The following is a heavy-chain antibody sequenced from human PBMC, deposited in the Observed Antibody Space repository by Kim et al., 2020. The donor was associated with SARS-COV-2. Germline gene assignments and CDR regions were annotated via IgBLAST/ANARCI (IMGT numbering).Heavy chain of an antibody. D-gene: IGHD5-18*01. V-gene: IGHV1-8*01. Sequence: YAQKFQGGVTMTRNTSISTAYMELSSLRSEDTAVYYCARGGYSYGYTFDYWGQGTLVTVSS. CDR3: ARGGYSYGYTFDY. J-gene: IGHJ4*02.